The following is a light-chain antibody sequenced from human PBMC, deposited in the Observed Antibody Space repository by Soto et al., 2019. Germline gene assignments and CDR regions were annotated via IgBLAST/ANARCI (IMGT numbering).Light chain of an antibody. V-gene: IGKV3-15*01. CDR1: QSINTF. J-gene: IGKJ1*01. CDR3: QQYNNWPRT. Sequence: EVLLSQSPATLSVSPGESVTLSCRASQSINTFLAWYQQKPGQAPRLLIYGASTRATGIPARFSGSGSGTEFTLTISSLQSEDFAVYYCQQYNNWPRTFGQGSNVDI. CDR2: GAS.